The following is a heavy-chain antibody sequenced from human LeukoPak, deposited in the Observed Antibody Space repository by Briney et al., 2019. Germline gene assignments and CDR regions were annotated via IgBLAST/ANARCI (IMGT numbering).Heavy chain of an antibody. V-gene: IGHV4-39*01. Sequence: SETLSLTCTVSGGSISSSSTDYWGWIRQPPGKGLEWIGSINYSGSTYYNPSLKSRVTISVDTSKNQFSLKLSSVTAADTAVYYCGRHPQLDYWGQGTLVTVSS. CDR3: GRHPQLDY. J-gene: IGHJ4*02. CDR1: GGSISSSSTDY. CDR2: INYSGST.